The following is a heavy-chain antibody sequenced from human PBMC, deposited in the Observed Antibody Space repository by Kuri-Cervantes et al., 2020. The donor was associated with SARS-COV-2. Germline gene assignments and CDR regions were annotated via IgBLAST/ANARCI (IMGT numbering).Heavy chain of an antibody. CDR1: GFTFSSYW. V-gene: IGHV3-74*01. CDR3: ARRGILYYDSSGFAFDI. J-gene: IGHJ3*02. CDR2: INSDGSST. Sequence: GGSLRLSCAASGFTFSSYWMHWVRQAPGKGLVWVSRINSDGSSTSYADSVKGRFTISRDNAKNTLYLQMNSLRAEDTAVYYCARRGILYYDSSGFAFDIWGQGTMVTVSS. D-gene: IGHD3-22*01.